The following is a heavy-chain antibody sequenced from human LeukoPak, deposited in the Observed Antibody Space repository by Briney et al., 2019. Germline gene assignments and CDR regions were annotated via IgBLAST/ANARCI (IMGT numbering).Heavy chain of an antibody. CDR2: INHSGST. CDR3: ARGRLYYDSSGYPRTVFDY. V-gene: IGHV4-34*01. J-gene: IGHJ4*02. Sequence: SETLSLACAVYGGSFSGYYWSWIRQPPGKGLEWIGEINHSGSTNYNPSLKSRVTISVDTSKNQFSLKLSSVTAADTAVYYCARGRLYYDSSGYPRTVFDYWGQGTLVTVSS. D-gene: IGHD3-22*01. CDR1: GGSFSGYY.